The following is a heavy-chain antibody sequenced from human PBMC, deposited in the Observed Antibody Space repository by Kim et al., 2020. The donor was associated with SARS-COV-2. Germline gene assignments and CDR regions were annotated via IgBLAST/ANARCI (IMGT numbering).Heavy chain of an antibody. CDR1: GFTVSSNY. D-gene: IGHD6-19*01. Sequence: GGSLRLSCAASGFTVSSNYMSWVRQAPGKGLEWVSVIYSGGSTYYADSVKGRFTISRDNSKNTLYLQMNSLRAEDTAVYYCARGIAVAGTYRAAFDYWGQGTLVTVSS. CDR2: IYSGGST. CDR3: ARGIAVAGTYRAAFDY. J-gene: IGHJ4*02. V-gene: IGHV3-53*01.